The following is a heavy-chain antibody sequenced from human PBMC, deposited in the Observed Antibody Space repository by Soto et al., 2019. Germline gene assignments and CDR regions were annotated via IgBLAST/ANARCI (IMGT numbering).Heavy chain of an antibody. D-gene: IGHD3-16*01. Sequence: SGPTLVNPTQTLTLTCNFSGFSLSGSGVGVGWIRQPPGKALEWLALIYWNDDKRYSPSLKSRLTITKYTSKNQVVLTMTNIDPVDTGTYYGARGSGLWLFDYWGQGTLVTVSS. V-gene: IGHV2-5*01. CDR1: GFSLSGSGVG. CDR3: ARGSGLWLFDY. CDR2: IYWNDDK. J-gene: IGHJ4*02.